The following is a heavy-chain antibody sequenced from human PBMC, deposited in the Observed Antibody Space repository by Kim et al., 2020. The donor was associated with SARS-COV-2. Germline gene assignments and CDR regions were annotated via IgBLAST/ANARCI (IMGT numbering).Heavy chain of an antibody. D-gene: IGHD3-9*01. CDR3: ARDRPTYYDILTGSVDYFDY. CDR2: ISSSGSTI. CDR1: GFTFSSYE. Sequence: GGSLRLSCAASGFTFSSYEMNWVRQAPGKGLEWVSYISSSGSTIYYADSVKGRFTISRDNAKNSLYLQMNSLRAEDTAVYYCARDRPTYYDILTGSVDYFDYWGQGTLVTVSS. V-gene: IGHV3-48*03. J-gene: IGHJ4*02.